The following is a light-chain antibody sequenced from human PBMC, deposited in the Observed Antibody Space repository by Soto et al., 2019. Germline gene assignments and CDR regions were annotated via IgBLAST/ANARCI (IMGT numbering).Light chain of an antibody. CDR2: QAS. CDR1: QSISIW. Sequence: DIQMTQSPSTLSASVGDRVTITCRASQSISIWLAWYQQKPGKAPKLLIYQASSLQSGVPSRFSGSGSRTEFTLTIRSLQPDDFATYYCQQYNSSPWAFGQGTKVEIK. CDR3: QQYNSSPWA. J-gene: IGKJ1*01. V-gene: IGKV1-5*03.